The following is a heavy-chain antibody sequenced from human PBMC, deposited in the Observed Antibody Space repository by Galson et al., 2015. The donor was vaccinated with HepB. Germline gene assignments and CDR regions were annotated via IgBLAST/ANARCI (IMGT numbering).Heavy chain of an antibody. Sequence: SLRLSCAASGFTFSRNGMYWARQAPGKGLEWVAVIWYDGNNTYYADSVKGRFTISRDNSKNTLYLPINTLRAEDTAVYYCASGYSYGATPYYFDYWGQGTLVTVSS. CDR3: ASGYSYGATPYYFDY. J-gene: IGHJ4*02. D-gene: IGHD5-18*01. CDR1: GFTFSRNG. CDR2: IWYDGNNT. V-gene: IGHV3-33*07.